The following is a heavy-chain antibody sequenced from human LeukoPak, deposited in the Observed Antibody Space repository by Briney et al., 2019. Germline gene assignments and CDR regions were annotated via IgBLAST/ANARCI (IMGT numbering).Heavy chain of an antibody. CDR2: INPNSGGA. J-gene: IGHJ3*02. CDR1: GFTFTDYY. V-gene: IGHV1-2*02. D-gene: IGHD3-3*01. Sequence: GASVKVSCKASGFTFTDYYMHWVRQAPGHGLEWMGWINPNSGGANYAQKFQGRVTMTRDTSISTAYMDLSRLRSDDTAVYYCARHGRFYDAFDIWGQGTMVTVSS. CDR3: ARHGRFYDAFDI.